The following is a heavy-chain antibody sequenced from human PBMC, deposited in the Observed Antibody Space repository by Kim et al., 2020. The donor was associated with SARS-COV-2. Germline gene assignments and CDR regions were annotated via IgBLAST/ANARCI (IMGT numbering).Heavy chain of an antibody. CDR1: GFTFSSYG. D-gene: IGHD6-19*01. J-gene: IGHJ4*02. CDR2: ISYDGSNK. V-gene: IGHV3-30*18. CDR3: AKAKKQWLAYY. Sequence: GGSLRLSCAASGFTFSSYGMHWVRQAPGKGLEWVAVISYDGSNKYYADSVKGRFTISRDNSKNTLYLQMNSLRAEDTAVYYCAKAKKQWLAYYWGQGTLV.